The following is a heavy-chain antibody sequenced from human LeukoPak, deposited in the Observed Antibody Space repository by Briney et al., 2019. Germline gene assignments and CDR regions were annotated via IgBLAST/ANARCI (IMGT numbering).Heavy chain of an antibody. D-gene: IGHD5-24*01. CDR3: AISVEMATIGDH. J-gene: IGHJ4*02. CDR1: GFPFNAYW. CDR2: IRQDGDTK. V-gene: IGHV3-7*03. Sequence: GGSLRLSCAASGFPFNAYWMTWVRQAPGKGLEWVANIRQDGDTKYYVDSVKGRFTISRDNAKNSLYLQMNSLTAEDTAVYYCAISVEMATIGDHWGQGILVTVS.